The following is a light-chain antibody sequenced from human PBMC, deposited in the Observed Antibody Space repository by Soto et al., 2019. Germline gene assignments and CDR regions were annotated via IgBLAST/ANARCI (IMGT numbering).Light chain of an antibody. V-gene: IGKV1-5*01. CDR1: QSISSW. CDR3: QQYNSYSLT. CDR2: DAS. Sequence: GDRVTITCRASQSISSWLAWYQQKPGKAPKLLIYDASSLESGVPSRFSGSGSGTEFTLTISSLQPDDFATYYCQQYNSYSLTFGQGTKVE. J-gene: IGKJ1*01.